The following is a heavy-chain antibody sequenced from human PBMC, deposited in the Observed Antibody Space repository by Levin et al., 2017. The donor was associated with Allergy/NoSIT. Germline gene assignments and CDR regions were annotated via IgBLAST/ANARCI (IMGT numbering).Heavy chain of an antibody. Sequence: SVKVSCKASGGTFSSYAISWVRQAPGQGLEWLGGIIPIFGTASYAQKFQGRVTITPDESTSTAYMELSSLRSEDTAVYYCAGGYSSSWYQFDYWGQGTLVTVSS. CDR3: AGGYSSSWYQFDY. CDR2: IIPIFGTA. J-gene: IGHJ4*02. CDR1: GGTFSSYA. D-gene: IGHD6-13*01. V-gene: IGHV1-69*13.